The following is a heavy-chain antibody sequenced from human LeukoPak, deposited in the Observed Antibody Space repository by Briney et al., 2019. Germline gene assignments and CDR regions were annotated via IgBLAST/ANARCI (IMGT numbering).Heavy chain of an antibody. D-gene: IGHD5-12*01. Sequence: GASVKVSCRVSGYTLTELSMHWVRQAPGKGLEWMGGFDPEDGATIYAQKFQGRVTMTEDTSTDTAYMELSSLRSEDTAVYYCATVVLYSGYYFDYWGQGTLVTVSS. CDR1: GYTLTELS. V-gene: IGHV1-24*01. J-gene: IGHJ4*02. CDR3: ATVVLYSGYYFDY. CDR2: FDPEDGAT.